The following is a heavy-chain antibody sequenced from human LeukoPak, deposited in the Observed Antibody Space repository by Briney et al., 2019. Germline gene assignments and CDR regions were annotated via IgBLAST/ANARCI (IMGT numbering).Heavy chain of an antibody. CDR3: ARRFWYSGSYYLDY. CDR1: GFTFSNAW. Sequence: PGGPLRLSCAASGFTFSNAWMSWVRQAPGKGLEWVGRIKSKTDGGTTDYAAPVKGRFTISRDDSKNTLYLQMNSLKASDTAMYYCARRFWYSGSYYLDYWGQGTLVTVSS. J-gene: IGHJ4*02. V-gene: IGHV3-15*01. CDR2: IKSKTDGGTT. D-gene: IGHD1-26*01.